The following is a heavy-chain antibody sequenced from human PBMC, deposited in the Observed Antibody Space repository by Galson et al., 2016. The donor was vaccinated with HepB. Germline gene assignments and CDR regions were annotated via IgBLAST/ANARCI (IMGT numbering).Heavy chain of an antibody. CDR1: GFTLSTYE. J-gene: IGHJ4*02. D-gene: IGHD3-10*01. CDR2: SSSRGTTL. V-gene: IGHV3-48*03. Sequence: SLRLSCAASGFTLSTYEMNWVRQAPGKGLEWVSYSSSRGTTLFYADSVKGRFTISRDNAKNTLSLQMDGLRVEDTAVYYCASAYYIMGPCDNWGQGTQVTVSS. CDR3: ASAYYIMGPCDN.